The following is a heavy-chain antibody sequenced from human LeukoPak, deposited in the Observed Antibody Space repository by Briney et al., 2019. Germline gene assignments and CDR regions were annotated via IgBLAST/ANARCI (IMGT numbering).Heavy chain of an antibody. V-gene: IGHV3-74*03. CDR2: INSDGSST. CDR3: GSSTVWYYYYYMDV. Sequence: GGSLRLSCAASGFTFSSNWMHWDCQGPGKGLVWVSRINSDGSSTTYADSVKGRFTISRDNAKNTVYLQMNSLRADDTAVYYCGSSTVWYYYYYMDVWGKGTTVTVSS. D-gene: IGHD5/OR15-5a*01. J-gene: IGHJ6*03. CDR1: GFTFSSNW.